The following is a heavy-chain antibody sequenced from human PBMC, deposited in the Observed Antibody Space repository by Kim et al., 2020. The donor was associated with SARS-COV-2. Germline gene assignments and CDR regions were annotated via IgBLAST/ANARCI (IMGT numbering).Heavy chain of an antibody. Sequence: GGSLRLSCAASGFTFSSYGMHWVRQAPGKGLEWVAVISYDGSNKYYADSVKGRFTISRDNSKNTLYLQMNSLRAEDTAVYYCAKDGGAYWCQGTLVTVSS. D-gene: IGHD2-21*01. CDR1: GFTFSSYG. CDR3: AKDGGAY. J-gene: IGHJ4*02. V-gene: IGHV3-30*18. CDR2: ISYDGSNK.